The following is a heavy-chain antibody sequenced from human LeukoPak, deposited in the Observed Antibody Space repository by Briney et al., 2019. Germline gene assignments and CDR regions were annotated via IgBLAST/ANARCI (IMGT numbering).Heavy chain of an antibody. D-gene: IGHD2-15*01. CDR2: IYYSGST. CDR1: GGSFSGYY. CDR3: ARGSQHRVRYCSGGSCYTTLFDY. Sequence: SETLSLTCAVYGGSFSGYYWSWIRQPPGKGLEWIGYIYYSGSTNYNPSLKSRVTISVDTSKNQFSLKLSSVTAADTAVYYCARGSQHRVRYCSGGSCYTTLFDYWGQGTLVTVSS. V-gene: IGHV4-59*12. J-gene: IGHJ4*02.